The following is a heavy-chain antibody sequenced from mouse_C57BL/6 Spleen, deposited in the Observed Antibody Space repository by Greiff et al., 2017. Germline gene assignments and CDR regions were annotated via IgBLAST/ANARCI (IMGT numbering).Heavy chain of an antibody. V-gene: IGHV1-61*01. CDR3: ARGGNYYSSSYGYFDV. CDR2: IYPSDSET. D-gene: IGHD1-1*01. J-gene: IGHJ1*03. CDR1: GYTFTSYW. Sequence: QVQLQQPGAELVRPGSSVKLSCKASGYTFTSYWLDWVKQRPGQGLEWIGNIYPSDSETHYNQKFKDKATLTVDKSSSTAYMQLSSLTSEDSAVYYCARGGNYYSSSYGYFDVWGTGTTVTVSS.